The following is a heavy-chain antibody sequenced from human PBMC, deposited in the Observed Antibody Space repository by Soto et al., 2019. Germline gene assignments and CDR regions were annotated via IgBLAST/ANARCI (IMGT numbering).Heavy chain of an antibody. J-gene: IGHJ5*02. V-gene: IGHV1-2*02. Sequence: ASVNVSCKASGGTFTGYYMHWVRQAPGQGLEWMGWINPNSGGTNYAQKFQGRVTMTRDTSISTAYMELSRLRSDDTAVYYCARSPYYDILTGYQGWFDPWGQGTLVTVSS. D-gene: IGHD3-9*01. CDR1: GGTFTGYY. CDR2: INPNSGGT. CDR3: ARSPYYDILTGYQGWFDP.